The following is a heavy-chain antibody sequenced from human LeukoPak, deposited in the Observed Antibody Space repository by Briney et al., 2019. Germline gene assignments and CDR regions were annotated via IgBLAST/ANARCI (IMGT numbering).Heavy chain of an antibody. Sequence: PGRSLRLSCAASGFTFDDYAMHWVRQAPGKGLEWVSGISWNSGNIGYADSVKGRFTISRDNAKNSLYLQMNSLRAEDTALYYCAKDIGPRGSAFDYWGQGTLVTVSS. J-gene: IGHJ4*02. CDR2: ISWNSGNI. CDR1: GFTFDDYA. V-gene: IGHV3-9*01. CDR3: AKDIGPRGSAFDY. D-gene: IGHD1-26*01.